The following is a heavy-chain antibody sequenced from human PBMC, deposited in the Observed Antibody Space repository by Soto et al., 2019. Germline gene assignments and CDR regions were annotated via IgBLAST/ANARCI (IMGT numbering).Heavy chain of an antibody. Sequence: EVLVVESGGGLVQPGGSLRLSCAVSGFTFSGGYWMKWVRQAPGKGLEWVATIKEDGRETYYVDSVKGRFTISRDSAKNSLYLQMTSLRVEDTAVYYCGSTRGYWGQGTLVTVSS. V-gene: IGHV3-7*03. CDR2: IKEDGRET. CDR3: GSTRGY. D-gene: IGHD3-3*01. J-gene: IGHJ4*02. CDR1: GFTFSGGYW.